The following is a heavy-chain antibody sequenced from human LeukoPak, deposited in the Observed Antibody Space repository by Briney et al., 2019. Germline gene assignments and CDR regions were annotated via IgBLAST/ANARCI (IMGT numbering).Heavy chain of an antibody. D-gene: IGHD3-22*01. CDR1: GFTFSSYA. CDR2: ISGSGGST. CDR3: AKGLYYYDSSGSYYFDY. J-gene: IGHJ4*02. V-gene: IGHV3-23*01. Sequence: GGSLRLSCAASGFTFSSYAMSWVRQAPGKGLEWVSAISGSGGSTYYADSVKGRFTISRDNSKNTLHLQMNSLRAEDTAVYYCAKGLYYYDSSGSYYFDYWGQGTLVTVSS.